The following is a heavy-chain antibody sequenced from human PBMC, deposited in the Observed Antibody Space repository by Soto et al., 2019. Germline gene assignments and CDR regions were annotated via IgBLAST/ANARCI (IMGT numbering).Heavy chain of an antibody. V-gene: IGHV4-59*01. Sequence: QVQLQESGPGLVKPSETLSLTCAVSGDSISSYYCMWIRQPPGKGLESIGYLYYGRSANYNPSLKSRVTFSVDPSTNQCSLTLSSMTAADTAVYYCALRSMAVVPEYWGQGTLVTVSS. CDR2: LYYGRSA. CDR3: ALRSMAVVPEY. CDR1: GDSISSYY. D-gene: IGHD3-22*01. J-gene: IGHJ4*02.